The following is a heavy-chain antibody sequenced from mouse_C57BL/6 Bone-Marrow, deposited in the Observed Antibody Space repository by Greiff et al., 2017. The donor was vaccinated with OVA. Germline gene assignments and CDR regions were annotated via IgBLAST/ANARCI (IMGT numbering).Heavy chain of an antibody. Sequence: EVNLVESGGGLVQPKGSLKLSCAASGFTFNTYAMHWVRQAPGKGLEWVARIRSKSSNYATYYADSVKDRFTISRDDSQSMLYLQMNNLKTEDTAMDYCVRDGGWPYYYAMDYWGQGTSVTVSS. CDR3: VRDGGWPYYYAMDY. J-gene: IGHJ4*01. D-gene: IGHD2-3*01. CDR2: IRSKSSNYAT. V-gene: IGHV10-3*01. CDR1: GFTFNTYA.